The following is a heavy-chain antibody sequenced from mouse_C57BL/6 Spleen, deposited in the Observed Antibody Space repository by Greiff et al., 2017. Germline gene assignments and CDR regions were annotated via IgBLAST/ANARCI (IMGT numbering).Heavy chain of an antibody. CDR2: IDPEDGET. J-gene: IGHJ2*01. V-gene: IGHV14-2*01. CDR1: GFNIKDYY. CDR3: ARGGNSYFDY. Sequence: VQLQQSGAELVKPGASVKLSCTASGFNIKDYYMHWVKQRTEQGLEWIGRIDPEDGETKYAPKFQGKATLSADTSSNTAYLQLSSLTSEDTAVYYCARGGNSYFDYWGQGTTLTVSS.